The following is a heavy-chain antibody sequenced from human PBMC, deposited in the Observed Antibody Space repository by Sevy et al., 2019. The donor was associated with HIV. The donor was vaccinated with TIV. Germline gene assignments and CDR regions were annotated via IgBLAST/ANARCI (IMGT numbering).Heavy chain of an antibody. CDR2: ISGSGGGP. CDR1: GFPFSSYA. CDR3: AKDRVAVVVDTFDS. V-gene: IGHV3-23*01. J-gene: IGHJ3*02. D-gene: IGHD2-2*01. Sequence: GGSLRLSCAASGFPFSSYAMNWVRQAPGKGLEWVSAISGSGGGPYYADSVKGRFTISRDNSKNTRYLQMNSLRSEDTAIYYCAKDRVAVVVDTFDSWGQGTMVTVSS.